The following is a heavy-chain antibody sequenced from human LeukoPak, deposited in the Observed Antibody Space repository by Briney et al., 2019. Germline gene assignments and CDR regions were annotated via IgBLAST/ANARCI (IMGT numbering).Heavy chain of an antibody. CDR1: GFTFCSYA. CDR3: AKDPGLDAFDI. J-gene: IGHJ3*02. CDR2: TRGGGSGT. V-gene: IGHV3-23*01. Sequence: PGGSLRLSCAASGFTFCSYAMSWVRQAPGKGLEWVSATRGGGSGTHYADSVKGRFTISRDSSNNTLSLQMNSLRAEDTAVYFCAKDPGLDAFDIWGQGTMVTVSS. D-gene: IGHD3-22*01.